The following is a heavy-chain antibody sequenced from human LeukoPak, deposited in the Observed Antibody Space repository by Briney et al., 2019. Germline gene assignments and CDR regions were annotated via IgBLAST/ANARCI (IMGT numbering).Heavy chain of an antibody. CDR1: GFTFSDYY. CDR3: ARDTHYYYMDV. Sequence: GGSLRLSCAASGFTFSDYYMSWIRQAPGKGLEWVSSISSSSSYIYYADSVKGRFTISRDNAKNSLYLQMNSLRAEDTAVYYCARDTHYYYMDVWGKGTTVTVSS. V-gene: IGHV3-11*06. CDR2: ISSSSSYI. J-gene: IGHJ6*03.